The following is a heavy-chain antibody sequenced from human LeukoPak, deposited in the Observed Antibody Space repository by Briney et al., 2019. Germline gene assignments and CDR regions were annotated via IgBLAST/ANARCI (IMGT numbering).Heavy chain of an antibody. CDR3: AKDAERLYYDFWSGYLSPYYYYGMDV. V-gene: IGHV3-23*01. Sequence: PGGSLRLSCAASGFTFSSYAMSWVRQAPGKGLEWVSAISGSGGSTYYADSVKGRFTISRDNSKNTLYLQMNSLRAEDTAVYYCAKDAERLYYDFWSGYLSPYYYYGMDVWGQGTTVTVSS. D-gene: IGHD3-3*01. CDR1: GFTFSSYA. J-gene: IGHJ6*02. CDR2: ISGSGGST.